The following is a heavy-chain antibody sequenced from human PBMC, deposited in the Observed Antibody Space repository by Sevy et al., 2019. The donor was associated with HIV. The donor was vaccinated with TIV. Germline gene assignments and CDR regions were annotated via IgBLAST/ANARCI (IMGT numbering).Heavy chain of an antibody. CDR1: GFTFSSYG. D-gene: IGHD5-18*01. CDR3: AKGSTELTDTGIDY. Sequence: GGSLRLSCAASGFTFSSYGMHWVRQAPGKGLEWVAVISYDGSNKYYADSVKGRFTISRDNSKNTLYLQMNSLRAEDTAVYYWAKGSTELTDTGIDYWGQGTLVTVSS. V-gene: IGHV3-30*18. J-gene: IGHJ4*02. CDR2: ISYDGSNK.